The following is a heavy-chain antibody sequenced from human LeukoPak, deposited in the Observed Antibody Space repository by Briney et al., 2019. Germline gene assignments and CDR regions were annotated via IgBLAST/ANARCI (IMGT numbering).Heavy chain of an antibody. CDR2: IYYSGST. Sequence: SGTLSLTCTVCGGSISRYYWSWIRQPPGRGLEGIGCIYYSGSTNYNPCLKSRVNMSVDTSKNQFSLKLSSVTAADTAVYYCARDGADYGSGSYAPNSYYYGMDVCGQGTTVTVSS. J-gene: IGHJ6*02. D-gene: IGHD3-10*01. CDR1: GGSISRYY. CDR3: ARDGADYGSGSYAPNSYYYGMDV. V-gene: IGHV4-59*12.